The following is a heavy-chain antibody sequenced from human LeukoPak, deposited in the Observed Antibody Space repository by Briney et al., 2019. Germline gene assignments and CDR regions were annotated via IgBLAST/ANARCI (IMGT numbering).Heavy chain of an antibody. CDR1: GFTFSSYA. D-gene: IGHD3-16*01. CDR2: ISGSGGST. J-gene: IGHJ3*02. V-gene: IGHV3-23*01. CDR3: AQGRWGSYHLWDAFDI. Sequence: GGSLRLSCAASGFTFSSYAMSWVRQAPGKGLEWVSAISGSGGSTYYADSVKGRFTISRDNSKSTLYLQMNSLRAEDTAVYYCAQGRWGSYHLWDAFDIWGQGTMVTVSS.